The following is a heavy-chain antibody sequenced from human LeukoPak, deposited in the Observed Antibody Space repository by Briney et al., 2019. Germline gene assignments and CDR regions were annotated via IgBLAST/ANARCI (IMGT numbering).Heavy chain of an antibody. CDR1: GGSISSSSYY. V-gene: IGHV4-39*01. CDR2: IYYSGST. J-gene: IGHJ3*01. D-gene: IGHD5/OR15-5a*01. CDR3: ARHFYDFNKAFDV. Sequence: SETLSLTCTVSGGSISSSSYYWGWIRQPPGKGLEWIGSIYYSGSTYYNPSLKSRVTISVDTSKNQFSLKLSSVTAADTAVYYCARHFYDFNKAFDVWGQGTMVTVSS.